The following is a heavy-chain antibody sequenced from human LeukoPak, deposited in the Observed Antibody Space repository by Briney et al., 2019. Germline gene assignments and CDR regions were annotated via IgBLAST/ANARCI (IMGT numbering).Heavy chain of an antibody. J-gene: IGHJ4*02. CDR2: IGWNSGSI. Sequence: GGSLRLSCAASGFTFDDYDMHWVRQAPGKGLEWVSGIGWNSGSIGYADSVKGRFTISRDNAKNSLYLQMNSLRAEDTAVYYCASAYYYDSSGHQTFDYWGQGTLVIVSS. D-gene: IGHD3-22*01. V-gene: IGHV3-9*01. CDR1: GFTFDDYD. CDR3: ASAYYYDSSGHQTFDY.